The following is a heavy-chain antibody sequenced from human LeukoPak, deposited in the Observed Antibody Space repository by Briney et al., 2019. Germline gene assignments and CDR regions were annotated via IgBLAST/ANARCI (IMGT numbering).Heavy chain of an antibody. J-gene: IGHJ4*02. CDR2: IYYSGST. CDR3: RLQLNYDY. Sequence: PSETLFLTCTVSGGSISGSSYYLGWIRQTPGKGLEWIGTIYYSGSTYYSPSLKSRVTISVDTSKSRFSLKLSSVTAADTAVYYCRLQLNYDYWGQGTLVTVSS. D-gene: IGHD5-12*01. CDR1: GGSISGSSYY. V-gene: IGHV4-39*01.